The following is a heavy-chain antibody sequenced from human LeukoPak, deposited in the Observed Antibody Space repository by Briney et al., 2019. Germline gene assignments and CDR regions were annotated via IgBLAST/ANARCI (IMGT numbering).Heavy chain of an antibody. CDR3: AGTREYCSSTSCYEWWFDP. CDR1: GGTFSSYA. V-gene: IGHV1-69*06. J-gene: IGHJ5*02. Sequence: SVKVSCKASGGTFSSYAISWVRQAPGQGLEWMGGIIPIFGTANYAQMFQGRVTITADKSTSTAYMELSSLRSEDTAVYYCAGTREYCSSTSCYEWWFDPRGQGTLVTVSS. CDR2: IIPIFGTA. D-gene: IGHD2-2*01.